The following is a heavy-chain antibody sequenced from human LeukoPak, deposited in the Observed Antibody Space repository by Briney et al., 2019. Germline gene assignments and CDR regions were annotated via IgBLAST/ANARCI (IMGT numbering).Heavy chain of an antibody. V-gene: IGHV3-23*01. Sequence: GGSLRLSCAASGFTSSSYAMSWVRQAPGKGLEWVSAISGSGGSTYYADSVKGRFTISRDNSKNTLYLQMNSLRAEDTAVYYCAKDQGWSSLFEFDYWGQGTLVTVSS. CDR2: ISGSGGST. CDR1: GFTSSSYA. J-gene: IGHJ4*02. D-gene: IGHD6-13*01. CDR3: AKDQGWSSLFEFDY.